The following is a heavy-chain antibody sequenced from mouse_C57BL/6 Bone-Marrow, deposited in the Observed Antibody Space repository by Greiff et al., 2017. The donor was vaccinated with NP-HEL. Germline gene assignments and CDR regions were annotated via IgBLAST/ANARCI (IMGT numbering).Heavy chain of an antibody. V-gene: IGHV1-69*01. CDR3: ARSGYGSSWYFDV. CDR1: GYTFTSYW. CDR2: IDPSDSYT. Sequence: QVQLQQPGAELVMPGASVKLSCKASGYTFTSYWLHWVKQRPGQGLEWIGEIDPSDSYTNYNQKFKGKSTLTVDKSSSTAYMQLSSLTSEDSAVYYCARSGYGSSWYFDVWGTGTTVTVSS. J-gene: IGHJ1*03. D-gene: IGHD1-1*01.